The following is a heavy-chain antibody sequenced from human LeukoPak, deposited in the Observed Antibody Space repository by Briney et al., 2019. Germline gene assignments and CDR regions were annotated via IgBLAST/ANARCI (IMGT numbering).Heavy chain of an antibody. CDR2: ISSTSTYI. J-gene: IGHJ4*02. Sequence: PGGSLRLSCAASGFSFSVDSMNWFRQAPGKGLEWVSSISSTSTYIYYADSVKGRFTISRDNGGNSLYLQMNSLRAEDTAVYYCARDLLGELYFDFWGQGTLVTVSS. D-gene: IGHD3-10*01. CDR3: ARDLLGELYFDF. V-gene: IGHV3-21*01. CDR1: GFSFSVDS.